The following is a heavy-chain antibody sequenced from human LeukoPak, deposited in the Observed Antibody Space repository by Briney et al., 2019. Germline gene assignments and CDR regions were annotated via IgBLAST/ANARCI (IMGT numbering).Heavy chain of an antibody. CDR3: ARDLISVGEYS. J-gene: IGHJ4*02. CDR2: ISTGGSNI. CDR1: GFTFSDYY. Sequence: PGGSLRLSCAASGFTFSDYYMSWIRQAPGKGLEWLSYISTGGSNIYYADSVKGRFTISRDNTKNSLYLQMNSLRAEDTAVYYCARDLISVGEYSWGQGTLVTVSS. V-gene: IGHV3-11*01. D-gene: IGHD3-10*01.